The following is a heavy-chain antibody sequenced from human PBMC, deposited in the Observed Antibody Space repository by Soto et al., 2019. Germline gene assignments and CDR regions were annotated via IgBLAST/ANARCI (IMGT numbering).Heavy chain of an antibody. CDR3: VSPSGTTPPPYYYYGLDV. Sequence: QVQLVQSGAEVKKPGSSVKVSCKASGGTFRTYAISWVRQAPGQGLEWMGGIIPMSGRPNYAQKFQGRVTXXAXXSTNTAYMELSSVRFENTAVYYGVSPSGTTPPPYYYYGLDVWGQGTTVTVSS. CDR2: IIPMSGRP. J-gene: IGHJ6*02. D-gene: IGHD1-1*01. CDR1: GGTFRTYA. V-gene: IGHV1-69*12.